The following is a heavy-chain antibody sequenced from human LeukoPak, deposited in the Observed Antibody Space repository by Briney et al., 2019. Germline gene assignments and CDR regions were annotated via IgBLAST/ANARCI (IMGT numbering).Heavy chain of an antibody. CDR2: IYSRGT. V-gene: IGHV4-61*02. Sequence: SETLSLTCNVSGGSISSGRYYWSWIRLPAGKGLEWIGRIYSRGTTYNPSLKDRVTMSADTSRNHVSLTLNSVTAADTAVYYCARDSGTTGEVKFDPWGQGTLVTVSS. J-gene: IGHJ5*02. D-gene: IGHD3-10*01. CDR1: GGSISSGRYY. CDR3: ARDSGTTGEVKFDP.